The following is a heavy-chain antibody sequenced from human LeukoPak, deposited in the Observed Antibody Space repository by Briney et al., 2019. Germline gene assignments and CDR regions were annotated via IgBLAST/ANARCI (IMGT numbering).Heavy chain of an antibody. CDR2: ISGDGGST. Sequence: GGSLRLSCAASGVTFDDYAMHWGRQAPGKGLEWGSLISGDGGSTYYAESVKGRFTISRDNSKNSLYLQMNGLRTEDTALYYCAKDEGATILGYWGQGTLVTVSS. D-gene: IGHD1-26*01. CDR1: GVTFDDYA. J-gene: IGHJ4*02. V-gene: IGHV3-43*02. CDR3: AKDEGATILGY.